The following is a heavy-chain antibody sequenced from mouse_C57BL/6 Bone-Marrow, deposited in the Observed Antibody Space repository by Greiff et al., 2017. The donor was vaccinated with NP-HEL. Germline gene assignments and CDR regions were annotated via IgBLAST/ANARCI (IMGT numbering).Heavy chain of an antibody. V-gene: IGHV5-6*01. CDR1: GFTFSSYG. CDR3: ARVYDGYLDY. D-gene: IGHD2-3*01. J-gene: IGHJ2*01. CDR2: ISSGGSYT. Sequence: EVKLVESGGDLVKPGGSLKLSCAASGFTFSSYGMSWVRQTPDKRLEWVATISSGGSYTYYPDSVKGRFTISRDNAKNTLYLQMSSLKSEDTAMYYCARVYDGYLDYWGQGTTLTVSS.